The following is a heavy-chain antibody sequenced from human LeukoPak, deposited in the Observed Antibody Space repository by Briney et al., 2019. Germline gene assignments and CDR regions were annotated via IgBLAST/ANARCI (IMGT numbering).Heavy chain of an antibody. Sequence: SETLSLTCTVSGYSISSGYYWGWIRQPPGKGLEWIGSIYHSGSTYYNPSLKSRVTISVDTSKNQFSLKLSSVTAADTAVYYCARSANYYDSSGLGYWGQGTLVTVSS. J-gene: IGHJ4*02. CDR3: ARSANYYDSSGLGY. D-gene: IGHD3-22*01. CDR2: IYHSGST. CDR1: GYSISSGYY. V-gene: IGHV4-38-2*02.